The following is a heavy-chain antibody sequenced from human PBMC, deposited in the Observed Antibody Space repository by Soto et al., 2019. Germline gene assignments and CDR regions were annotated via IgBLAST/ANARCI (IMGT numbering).Heavy chain of an antibody. Sequence: GESLKISCKGSGYSFTSYWIGWVRQMPGKGLEWMGIIYPGDSDTRYSPSFQGQVTISADKSISTAYLQWSSLKASDTAMYYCARPGTRYGDYVDAFDIWGQGTMVTVSS. J-gene: IGHJ3*02. D-gene: IGHD4-17*01. CDR3: ARPGTRYGDYVDAFDI. CDR2: IYPGDSDT. CDR1: GYSFTSYW. V-gene: IGHV5-51*01.